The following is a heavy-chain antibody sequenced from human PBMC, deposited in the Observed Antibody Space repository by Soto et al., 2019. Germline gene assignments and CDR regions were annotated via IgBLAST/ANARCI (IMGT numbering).Heavy chain of an antibody. CDR1: GGSISSYY. V-gene: IGHV4-59*01. CDR3: ARGYCSGGNCYRFNFDY. CDR2: IYYSGST. D-gene: IGHD2-15*01. Sequence: QVQLQESGPGLVKPSETLSLTCTVSGGSISSYYWSWIRQSPGKGLEWIGYIYYSGSTNYNPSLKSRVTISVDTSKNQSSLKLSSVTAADTAVYYCARGYCSGGNCYRFNFDYWGQGTLVTVSS. J-gene: IGHJ4*02.